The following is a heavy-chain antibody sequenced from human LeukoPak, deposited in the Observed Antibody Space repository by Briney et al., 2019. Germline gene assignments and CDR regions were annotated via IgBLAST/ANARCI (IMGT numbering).Heavy chain of an antibody. J-gene: IGHJ4*02. CDR2: ISIGGTNK. CDR3: ASAWNIHFDH. D-gene: IGHD1/OR15-1a*01. CDR1: GFNFSSYE. V-gene: IGHV3-48*03. Sequence: GGSLRLSCAASGFNFSSYEMNWVRQAPGKGLELVAYISIGGTNKYYADSVRGRFTISRDNAKNSLYLQMNSLRAEDTAVYYCASAWNIHFDHWGQGTLVTVSS.